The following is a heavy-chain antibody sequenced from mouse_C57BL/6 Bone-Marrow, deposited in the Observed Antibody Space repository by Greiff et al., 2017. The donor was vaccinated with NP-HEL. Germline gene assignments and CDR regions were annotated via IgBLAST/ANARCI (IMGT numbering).Heavy chain of an antibody. V-gene: IGHV1-64*01. D-gene: IGHD1-1*01. CDR1: GYTFTSYW. J-gene: IGHJ4*01. CDR2: IHPNSGST. CDR3: AITSVLAPAMDY. Sequence: QVQLQQPGAELVKPGASVKLSCKASGYTFTSYWMHWVKQRPGQGLEWIGMIHPNSGSTNYNEKFKSKATLTVYKSSSTAYMQLCSLTSEYSAVYYCAITSVLAPAMDYWGQGTSVTVSS.